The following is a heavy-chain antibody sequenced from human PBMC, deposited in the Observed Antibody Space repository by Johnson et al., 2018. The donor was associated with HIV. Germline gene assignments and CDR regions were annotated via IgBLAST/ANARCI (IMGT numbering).Heavy chain of an antibody. CDR2: IRNKANSDTT. V-gene: IGHV3-72*01. Sequence: QLVESGGGLVQPGGSLRLSCAASGSGFTFSDQYMDWVRQAPGRGLEWVGRIRNKANSDTTEYAASVKGRFIISRDDSKNSLYLQMNSLKTEDTAVYYCDPVCSGTNCPWADIWGQGTMVTVSS. CDR3: DPVCSGTNCPWADI. J-gene: IGHJ3*02. CDR1: GSGFTFSDQY. D-gene: IGHD2-2*01.